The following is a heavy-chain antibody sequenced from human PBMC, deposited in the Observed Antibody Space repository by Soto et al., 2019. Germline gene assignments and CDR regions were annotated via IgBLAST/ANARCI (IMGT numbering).Heavy chain of an antibody. CDR3: ARVLNKVFDN. Sequence: SETLALTWAVSGYSISRGYYWAWIRQSPGKGLEWIGSVYHSGGSYYNPSLRSRVTMSVDTSNNQFSLKLTSVTAADTAVYYCARVLNKVFDNWGQGTLVTVSS. J-gene: IGHJ4*02. V-gene: IGHV4-38-2*01. CDR2: VYHSGGS. CDR1: GYSISRGYY.